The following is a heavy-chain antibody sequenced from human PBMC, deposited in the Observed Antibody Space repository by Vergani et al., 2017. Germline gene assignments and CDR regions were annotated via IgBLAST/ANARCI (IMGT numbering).Heavy chain of an antibody. Sequence: QVQLVQSGAEVKKPGASVKVSCKASGYTFTGYYMHWVRQAPGQGLEWMGWINPNSGGTNYAQKFQGRVTMTRDTSISTAYMELSRLRSDDTAVYYCARDSGGYCSGGSCYTVYYNWFDPWGQGTLVTVSS. CDR3: ARDSGGYCSGGSCYTVYYNWFDP. D-gene: IGHD2-15*01. CDR1: GYTFTGYY. V-gene: IGHV1-2*02. CDR2: INPNSGGT. J-gene: IGHJ5*02.